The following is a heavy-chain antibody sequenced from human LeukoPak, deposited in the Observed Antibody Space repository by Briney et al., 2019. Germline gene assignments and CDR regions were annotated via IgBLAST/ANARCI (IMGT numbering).Heavy chain of an antibody. Sequence: SGTLSLTCAVSGGSISSSNWWSWVRQPPGKGLEWIGEIYHSGSTNYNPFLKSRVTISVDKSKNQFSLKLSSVTAADTAVYYCARRYYDSSGYYIADWYFDLWGRGTLVTVSS. D-gene: IGHD3-22*01. CDR2: IYHSGST. CDR3: ARRYYDSSGYYIADWYFDL. J-gene: IGHJ2*01. V-gene: IGHV4-4*02. CDR1: GGSISSSNW.